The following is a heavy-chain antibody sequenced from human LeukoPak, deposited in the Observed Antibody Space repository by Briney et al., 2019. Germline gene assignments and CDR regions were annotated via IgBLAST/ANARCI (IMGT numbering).Heavy chain of an antibody. Sequence: GESLKISCKGSGYSFTSYWIAWVRQMPGKGLEWMGIIYPGDSDTRYSPSFQGQVIISADKSISTAYLQWSSLKASDTAMYYCARLLPSPGGYDAFDIWGQGTMVTVSS. V-gene: IGHV5-51*01. CDR1: GYSFTSYW. CDR2: IYPGDSDT. D-gene: IGHD5-12*01. CDR3: ARLLPSPGGYDAFDI. J-gene: IGHJ3*02.